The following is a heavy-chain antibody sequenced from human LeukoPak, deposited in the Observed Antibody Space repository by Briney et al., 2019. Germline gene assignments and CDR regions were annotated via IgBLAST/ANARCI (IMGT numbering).Heavy chain of an antibody. Sequence: KPSETLSLTCTVSGGSISSGDYYWSWIRQPPGKGLEWTGYIYYSGSTYYNPSLKSRVTISVDTSKNQFSLKLSSVTAADTAVYYCARTAEYSTIYFDLWGRGTLVTVSS. J-gene: IGHJ2*01. CDR2: IYYSGST. D-gene: IGHD6-6*01. CDR1: GGSISSGDYY. CDR3: ARTAEYSTIYFDL. V-gene: IGHV4-30-4*08.